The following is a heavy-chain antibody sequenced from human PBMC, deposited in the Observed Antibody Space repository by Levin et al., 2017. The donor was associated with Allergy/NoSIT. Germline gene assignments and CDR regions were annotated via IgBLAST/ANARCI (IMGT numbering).Heavy chain of an antibody. CDR2: IYYSGST. Sequence: SQTLSLTCTVSGGSISSSYWSWIRQPPGKGLEWIGYIYYSGSTNYNPSLKSRVTISVDTSKNQFSLKLSSVTAADTAVYYCAREALMVRGVIRAFDPWGQGTLVTVSS. CDR3: AREALMVRGVIRAFDP. J-gene: IGHJ5*02. V-gene: IGHV4-59*01. CDR1: GGSISSSY. D-gene: IGHD3-10*01.